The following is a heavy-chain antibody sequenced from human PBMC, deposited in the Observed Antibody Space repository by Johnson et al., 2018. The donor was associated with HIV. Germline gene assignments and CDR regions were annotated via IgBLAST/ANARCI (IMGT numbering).Heavy chain of an antibody. CDR1: GFSFSNYA. D-gene: IGHD1-26*01. CDR2: IWYDGSNK. J-gene: IGHJ3*02. CDR3: ATSHGSHGAFDI. V-gene: IGHV3-33*01. Sequence: QVQLVESGGGVVQPGGSLRLTCKASGFSFSNYAIHWVRQAPGKGLEWVAVIWYDGSNKYYADSVKGRFTISRDNSKNTLYLQMNSLRAEDTAVYYCATSHGSHGAFDIWGQGTMVTVSS.